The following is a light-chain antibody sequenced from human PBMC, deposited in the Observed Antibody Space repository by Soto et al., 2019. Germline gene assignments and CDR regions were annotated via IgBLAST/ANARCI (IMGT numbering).Light chain of an antibody. Sequence: DIQLTQSPSFLSASVGDRVTITCRASKGISSYLAWYQQKPWNAPKLLIYAASTLQSGVPSRFSGSGSGTEFTLTISSLQPENFAKYYCQPVNRYPLTFGGGTKVEIK. CDR1: KGISSY. CDR3: QPVNRYPLT. V-gene: IGKV1-9*01. J-gene: IGKJ4*01. CDR2: AAS.